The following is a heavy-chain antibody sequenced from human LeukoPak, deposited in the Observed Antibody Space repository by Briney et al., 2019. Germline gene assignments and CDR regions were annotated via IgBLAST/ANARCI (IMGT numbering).Heavy chain of an antibody. D-gene: IGHD3-22*01. Sequence: GGSLRLSCAASGFTFSSYAMSWVRQAPGKGLEWVSAISGSGGSTYYADSVKGRFTISRDNSKNTLYLQMNSLRAKDTAVYYCAKDYYDSSGYYSRLLFDYWGQGTLVTVSS. CDR1: GFTFSSYA. CDR3: AKDYYDSSGYYSRLLFDY. CDR2: ISGSGGST. V-gene: IGHV3-23*01. J-gene: IGHJ4*02.